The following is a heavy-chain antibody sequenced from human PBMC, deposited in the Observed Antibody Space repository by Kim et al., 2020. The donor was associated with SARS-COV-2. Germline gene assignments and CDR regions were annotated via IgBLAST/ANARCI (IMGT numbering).Heavy chain of an antibody. CDR1: GFTFSNAW. D-gene: IGHD2-2*01. V-gene: IGHV3-15*01. CDR2: IKSKTDGGTT. J-gene: IGHJ4*02. CDR3: TTSRMTCSSTSCYGGLDY. Sequence: GGSLRLSCAASGFTFSNAWMSWVRQAPGKGLEWVGRIKSKTDGGTTNYAAPVKGRFTISRDDSKNTLYLQMNSLKTEDTAVYYCTTSRMTCSSTSCYGGLDYWGQGTLVTVSS.